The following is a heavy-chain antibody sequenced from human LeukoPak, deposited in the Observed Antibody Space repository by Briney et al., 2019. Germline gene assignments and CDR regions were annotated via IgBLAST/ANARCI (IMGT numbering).Heavy chain of an antibody. J-gene: IGHJ6*03. CDR1: GYTFTSYG. CDR3: ARGAASSKYYYYYYYMDV. D-gene: IGHD6-13*01. CDR2: MNPNSGNT. V-gene: IGHV1-8*03. Sequence: GASVKVSCKASGYTFTSYGISWVRQAPGQGLEWMGWMNPNSGNTGYAQKFQGRVTITRSTSISTAYMELSSLRSEDTAVYYCARGAASSKYYYYYYYMDVWGKGTTVTVSS.